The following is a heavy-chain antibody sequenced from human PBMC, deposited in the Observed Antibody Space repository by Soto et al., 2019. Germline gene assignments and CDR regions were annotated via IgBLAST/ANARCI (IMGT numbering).Heavy chain of an antibody. Sequence: GGSLRLSCAASGFTFSSYAMHWVRQAPGKGLEYVSVITSNGGNTDYASSVKGRFTISRDNSKNMLYLQMGSLRAEDMAVYYCARRIPFGYGMDVWGQGTTVTVSS. CDR1: GFTFSSYA. V-gene: IGHV3-64*01. J-gene: IGHJ6*02. CDR3: ARRIPFGYGMDV. CDR2: ITSNGGNT. D-gene: IGHD2-21*01.